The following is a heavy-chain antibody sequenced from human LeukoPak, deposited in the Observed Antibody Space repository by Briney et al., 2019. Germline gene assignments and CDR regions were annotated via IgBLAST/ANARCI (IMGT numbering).Heavy chain of an antibody. CDR3: ARSRGFFDC. CDR1: GFTVSSKY. Sequence: GGSLRLCCAASGFTVSSKYMSWVRQAAGKGLEWVSVIYSGGDTYYADSVKGRFTISRDNSKNMLYLQMNSLRVEDTAVYYCARSRGFFDCWGQGTLVTVSS. CDR2: IYSGGDT. V-gene: IGHV3-53*01. D-gene: IGHD3-10*01. J-gene: IGHJ4*02.